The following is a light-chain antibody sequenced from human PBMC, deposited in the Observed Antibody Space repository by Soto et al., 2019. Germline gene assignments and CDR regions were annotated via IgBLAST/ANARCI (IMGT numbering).Light chain of an antibody. CDR2: DVT. CDR3: NSYTTSSVV. Sequence: QSVLTQPASVSGSPGQSITISCTGTSSDVGGYNYVSWYQQHPGKAPKLLIYDVTNRPSEVSNRFSGSKSGNTASLTISGDQAEDEADYYCNSYTTSSVVFGGGTKVTVL. J-gene: IGLJ2*01. CDR1: SSDVGGYNY. V-gene: IGLV2-14*03.